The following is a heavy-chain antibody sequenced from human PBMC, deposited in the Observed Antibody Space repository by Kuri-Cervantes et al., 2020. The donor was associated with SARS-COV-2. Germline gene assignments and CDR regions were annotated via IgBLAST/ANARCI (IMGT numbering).Heavy chain of an antibody. CDR1: GYSISSGYY. V-gene: IGHV4-38-2*02. Sequence: ESLKISCAVSGYSISSGYYWGWIRQPPGKGLEWIGSIYHSGSTYYNPSLKSRVTISVDTSKNQFSLKLSSVTAADTAVYYCAREAARLFDYWGQGTLVTVSS. CDR3: AREAARLFDY. J-gene: IGHJ4*02. CDR2: IYHSGST. D-gene: IGHD6-6*01.